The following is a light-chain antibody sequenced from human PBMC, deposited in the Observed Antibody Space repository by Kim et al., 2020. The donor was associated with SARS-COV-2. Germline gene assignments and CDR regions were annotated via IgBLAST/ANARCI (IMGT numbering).Light chain of an antibody. J-gene: IGLJ3*02. CDR2: EDN. CDR1: SGSIATNY. CDR3: QSYDSINRV. V-gene: IGLV6-57*01. Sequence: NFMLTQPHSVSESPGKTVTISCTRSSGSIATNYVQWYQQRPGSSPTTLIYEDNQRPSGVPDRFSGSIDSSSNSASLTISGLRTEDEADYYCQSYDSINRVFGGGTKLTVL.